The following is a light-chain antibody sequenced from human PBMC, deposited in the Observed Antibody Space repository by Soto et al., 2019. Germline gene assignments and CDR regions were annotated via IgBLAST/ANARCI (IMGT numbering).Light chain of an antibody. CDR2: EVS. Sequence: QSVLTQPASVSGSPGQSITISCTGTSSDVGAYNFVSWYQQFPGKAPKLMIYEVSNRPSGVSDRFSGSKSGNTASLIISGLQAADEADYYCSSQTGSATMVFGGGTKRTVL. CDR3: SSQTGSATMV. CDR1: SSDVGAYNF. J-gene: IGLJ2*01. V-gene: IGLV2-14*01.